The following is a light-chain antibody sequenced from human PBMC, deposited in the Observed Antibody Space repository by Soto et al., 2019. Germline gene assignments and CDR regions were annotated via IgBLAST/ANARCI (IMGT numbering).Light chain of an antibody. J-gene: IGLJ1*01. CDR3: SSYTGSNNYV. CDR2: EVS. Sequence: QSALTQPPSASGSPGQSVTISYTGTSSDVGGYNYVSWYQQHPGKAPKLMIYEVSERPSGVPDRFSGSKSGNTASLTVSGLQAEDEADYYCSSYTGSNNYVFGTGTKLTVL. CDR1: SSDVGGYNY. V-gene: IGLV2-8*01.